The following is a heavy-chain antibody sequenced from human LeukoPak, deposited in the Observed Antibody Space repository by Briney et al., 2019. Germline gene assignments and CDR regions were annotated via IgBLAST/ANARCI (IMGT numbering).Heavy chain of an antibody. CDR3: ARAGVGVVVPAAAYYYYYYMDV. D-gene: IGHD2-2*01. CDR1: GYTFTSYD. V-gene: IGHV1-8*01. CDR2: MNPNSGNT. J-gene: IGHJ6*03. Sequence: ASVKVSCKASGYTFTSYDINWVRQATGQGLEWMGWMNPNSGNTGYAQKFQGRVTMTRNTSISTAYMELSSLRSEDTAVYYCARAGVGVVVPAAAYYYYYYMDVWGKGTTATVSS.